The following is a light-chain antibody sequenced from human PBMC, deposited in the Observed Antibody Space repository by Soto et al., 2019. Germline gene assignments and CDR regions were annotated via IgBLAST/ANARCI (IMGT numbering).Light chain of an antibody. V-gene: IGKV3-20*01. CDR1: QSVSSSF. CDR3: QRYGNSYT. J-gene: IGKJ2*01. CDR2: GAS. Sequence: EIVLTQSPGTLSLSPGERATLSCRASQSVSSSFLAWYRQKPGQAPRLLIYGASNRDPGIPDRFSGSGSGTDFTLTISRREREDFAVYYCQRYGNSYTFGQGTKLEI.